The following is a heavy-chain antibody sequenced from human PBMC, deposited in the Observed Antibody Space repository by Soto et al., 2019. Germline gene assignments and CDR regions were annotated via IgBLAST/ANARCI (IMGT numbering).Heavy chain of an antibody. CDR2: ISGSGGST. D-gene: IGHD2-2*01. J-gene: IGHJ4*02. V-gene: IGHV3-23*01. Sequence: GVSLRLSCAASGFTFSSYAMSWVRQAPGKGLEWVSAISGSGGSTYYADSVKGRFTISRDNSKNTLYLQMNSLRAEDTAVYYCAKEGCSSTSCPVEYWGQGTLVTVSS. CDR1: GFTFSSYA. CDR3: AKEGCSSTSCPVEY.